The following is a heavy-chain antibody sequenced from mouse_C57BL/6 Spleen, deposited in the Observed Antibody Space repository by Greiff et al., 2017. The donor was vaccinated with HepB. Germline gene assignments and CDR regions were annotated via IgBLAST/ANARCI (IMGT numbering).Heavy chain of an antibody. Sequence: VQLVESGPELVKPGASVKISCKASGYSFTSYYIHWVKQRPGQGLEWIGWIYPGSGNTKYNEKFKGKATLTADTSSSTAYMQLSSLTSEDSAVYYCARYSNHAMDYWGQGTSVTVSS. D-gene: IGHD2-5*01. J-gene: IGHJ4*01. CDR1: GYSFTSYY. V-gene: IGHV1-66*01. CDR2: IYPGSGNT. CDR3: ARYSNHAMDY.